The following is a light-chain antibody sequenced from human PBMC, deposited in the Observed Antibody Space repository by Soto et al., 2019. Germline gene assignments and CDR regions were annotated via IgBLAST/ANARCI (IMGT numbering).Light chain of an antibody. CDR1: QSVSSSY. CDR3: QQYGSSPPLT. CDR2: GAS. J-gene: IGKJ4*01. Sequence: EIVLTQSPGTLPLSPGERATLSCRASQSVSSSYLAWYQQKPGQAPRLLIYGASSRATGVPDRFSGSGSGTDFTLTISKLEPEDFALYYCQQYGSSPPLTFGGGTKVDIK. V-gene: IGKV3-20*01.